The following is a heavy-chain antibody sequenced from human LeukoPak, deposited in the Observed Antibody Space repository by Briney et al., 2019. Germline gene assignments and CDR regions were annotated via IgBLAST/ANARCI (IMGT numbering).Heavy chain of an antibody. J-gene: IGHJ4*02. D-gene: IGHD1-20*01. Sequence: GASVKVSCKASGYTFTGYYMHWVRQAPGQGLEWMGQINPNSGGTNYAQKFQGRVTMTGDTSISTAYMELSKLRSDDTAVYYCARAEPKSYNWNYGDYWGQGTLVTVSS. CDR2: INPNSGGT. CDR1: GYTFTGYY. CDR3: ARAEPKSYNWNYGDY. V-gene: IGHV1-2*06.